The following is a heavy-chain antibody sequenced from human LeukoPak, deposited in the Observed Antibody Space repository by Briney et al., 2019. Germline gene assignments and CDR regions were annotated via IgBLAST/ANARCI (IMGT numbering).Heavy chain of an antibody. D-gene: IGHD3-22*01. CDR2: IYYSGNS. J-gene: IGHJ3*02. V-gene: IGHV4-59*02. CDR3: ARFDSPISAFDI. Sequence: SETLSLTCTVSGVSVINYYWSWIRQPPGKGLEWIGYIYYSGNSDYNPSLKSRVTISVATSKNRFSLKLTSVTPADTAVYFCARFDSPISAFDIWGQGTVVTVSS. CDR1: GVSVINYY.